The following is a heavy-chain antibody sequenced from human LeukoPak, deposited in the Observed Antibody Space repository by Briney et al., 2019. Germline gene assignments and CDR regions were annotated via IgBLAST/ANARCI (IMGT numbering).Heavy chain of an antibody. J-gene: IGHJ4*02. CDR1: GGSFSGYY. Sequence: SETLSLTCAVYGGSFSGYYWSWIRRPPGKGLEWIGEINHSGSTNYNPSLKSRVTISVDTSKNQFSLKLSSVTAADTAVYYCARGQFRFDYWGQGTLVTVSS. CDR3: ARGQFRFDY. CDR2: INHSGST. V-gene: IGHV4-34*01.